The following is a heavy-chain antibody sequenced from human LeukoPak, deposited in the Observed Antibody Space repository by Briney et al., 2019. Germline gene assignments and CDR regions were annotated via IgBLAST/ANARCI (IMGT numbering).Heavy chain of an antibody. J-gene: IGHJ4*02. D-gene: IGHD3-3*01. V-gene: IGHV4-39*07. CDR3: ARASTIFGHFAY. Sequence: SETLSLTCAISGGSISGTPYYWGWIRQPPGKGLEWIGSIYYSGSTYYNPSLKSRLTISVDTSKNQFSLKLSSVTAAVTAVYYCARASTIFGHFAYWGRGTLVTVSS. CDR1: GGSISGTPYY. CDR2: IYYSGST.